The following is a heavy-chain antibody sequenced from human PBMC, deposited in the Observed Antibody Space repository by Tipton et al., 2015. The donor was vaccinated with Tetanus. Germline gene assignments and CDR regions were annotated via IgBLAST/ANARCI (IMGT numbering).Heavy chain of an antibody. V-gene: IGHV4-31*03. CDR1: GDSISSGGHY. D-gene: IGHD2-2*01. CDR3: ARSIAAASVWPFDY. Sequence: LRLSCSVSGDSISSGGHYWGWIRQHPGKGLEWIGNIHYSGSTFYNPSLKSRVTISVDTSKNQFSLKLNSVTAADTAVYYCARSIAAASVWPFDYWGQGTQVTVSS. CDR2: IHYSGST. J-gene: IGHJ4*02.